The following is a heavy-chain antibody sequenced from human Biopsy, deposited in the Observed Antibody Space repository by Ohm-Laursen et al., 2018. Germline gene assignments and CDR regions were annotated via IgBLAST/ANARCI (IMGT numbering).Heavy chain of an antibody. D-gene: IGHD3-22*01. Sequence: SQTLSLTCAVFGTSFNDYSWTWIRQPPGKGLEWIGEINHRGTTNYNPSLKSRVAISVDTSKNQFSLKVRSVTAADTAVYYCVRGVDYYDPYHYYALDVWGQGTTVTVSS. CDR2: INHRGTT. J-gene: IGHJ6*02. V-gene: IGHV4-34*01. CDR1: GTSFNDYS. CDR3: VRGVDYYDPYHYYALDV.